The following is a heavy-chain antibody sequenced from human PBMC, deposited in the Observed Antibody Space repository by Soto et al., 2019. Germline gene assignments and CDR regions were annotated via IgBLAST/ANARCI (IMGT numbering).Heavy chain of an antibody. CDR3: VRDTRFYFDSSGQHY. V-gene: IGHV1-18*01. CDR1: GYRFTSYG. J-gene: IGHJ4*02. Sequence: ASVKVSCKASGYRFTSYGIGWVRQAPGQGLEWMGWINAHNGNTYYEQKLQGRVTMTADTSTSTAYMELRSLRSDDTAVYYCVRDTRFYFDSSGQHYWGQGTLVTVSS. D-gene: IGHD3-22*01. CDR2: INAHNGNT.